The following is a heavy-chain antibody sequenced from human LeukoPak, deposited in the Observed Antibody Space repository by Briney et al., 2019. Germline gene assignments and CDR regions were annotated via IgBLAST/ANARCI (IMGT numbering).Heavy chain of an antibody. D-gene: IGHD1-20*01. V-gene: IGHV3-23*01. CDR2: ISGSGGST. Sequence: PGGSLRLSCAASGFTFSSYAMSWVRQAPGKGLEWVSAISGSGGSTYYADSVKGRFTISRDNSRNTLYLQMNSLRAEDTALYFCTRCDGFDNWNPCPFDYWGQGSLVTVSS. J-gene: IGHJ4*02. CDR1: GFTFSSYA. CDR3: TRCDGFDNWNPCPFDY.